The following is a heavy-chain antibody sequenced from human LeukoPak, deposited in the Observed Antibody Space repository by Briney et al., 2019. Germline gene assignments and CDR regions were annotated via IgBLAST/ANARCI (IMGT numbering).Heavy chain of an antibody. CDR3: ARHDDYDPYYYYGMDA. CDR2: IQPGDSHT. J-gene: IGHJ6*02. V-gene: IGHV5-51*01. CDR1: GYSFTTYW. Sequence: GESLKISCEASGYSFTTYWIGWVRQMPGKGLEWMGVIQPGDSHTRYSPSFQGQVTISADKSINTAYLQWSSLKASDTAMYYCARHDDYDPYYYYGMDAWGQGTTVTVSS. D-gene: IGHD4-17*01.